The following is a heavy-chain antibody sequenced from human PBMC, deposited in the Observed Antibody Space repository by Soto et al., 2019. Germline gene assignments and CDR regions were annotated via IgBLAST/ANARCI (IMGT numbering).Heavy chain of an antibody. D-gene: IGHD2-15*01. CDR3: ARGSGPNDAFDI. Sequence: QVQLQESGPGLVKPSETLSLTCTVSGGSVSSGSYYWSWIRQPPGKGLEWIGYIYYSGSTIYNPSLKSRVTISVDTSKNQFSLKLSSVTAADTAVYYCARGSGPNDAFDIWGQGTMVTVSS. CDR2: IYYSGST. V-gene: IGHV4-61*01. J-gene: IGHJ3*02. CDR1: GGSVSSGSYY.